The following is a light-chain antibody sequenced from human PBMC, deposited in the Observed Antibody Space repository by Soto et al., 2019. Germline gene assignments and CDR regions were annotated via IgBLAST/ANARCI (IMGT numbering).Light chain of an antibody. CDR3: QQYHNWPQT. J-gene: IGKJ1*01. Sequence: EIVMTQSPATLSVSPGERATLSCRASQSVSSYLAWYQQKPGQAPRLLIFGASTRATGIPARFSGSGSGTDFTLTISSLQSEDFAVYYCQQYHNWPQTFGQGTK. CDR1: QSVSSY. V-gene: IGKV3-15*01. CDR2: GAS.